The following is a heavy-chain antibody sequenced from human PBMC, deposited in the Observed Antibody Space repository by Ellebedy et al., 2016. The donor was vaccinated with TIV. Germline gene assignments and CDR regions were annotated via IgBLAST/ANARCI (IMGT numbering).Heavy chain of an antibody. V-gene: IGHV4-4*07. CDR1: GGPFSSYY. CDR3: ARLRQSRDRSHWYFDL. D-gene: IGHD1-14*01. Sequence: SETLSLTXPVSGGPFSSYYWSWIRQSAGKGLEWIGRIFMSGSITYNPSLKNRVTMSVDASKTQVSLNLTSVTAADTAVYFCARLRQSRDRSHWYFDLWGRGTLVTVSS. CDR2: IFMSGSI. J-gene: IGHJ2*01.